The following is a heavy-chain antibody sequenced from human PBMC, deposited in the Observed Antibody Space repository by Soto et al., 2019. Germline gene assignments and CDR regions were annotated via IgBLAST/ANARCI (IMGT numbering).Heavy chain of an antibody. CDR3: AGGKTITMIVVVINAFDI. Sequence: GGSLRLSCAASGFTFSSYAMSWVRQAPGKGLEWVSAISGSGGSTYYADSVNGRFTISRDNSKNTLYLQMNSLRAEDTAVYYCAGGKTITMIVVVINAFDIWGQGTMVTVSS. CDR1: GFTFSSYA. CDR2: ISGSGGST. D-gene: IGHD3-22*01. J-gene: IGHJ3*02. V-gene: IGHV3-23*01.